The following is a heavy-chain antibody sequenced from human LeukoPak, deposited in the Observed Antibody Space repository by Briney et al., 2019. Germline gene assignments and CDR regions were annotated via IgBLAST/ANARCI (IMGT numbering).Heavy chain of an antibody. Sequence: GRSLRLSCAASGFTFSSYAIHWVRQAPGKGLEWVAVISYDGSNKYYADSVKGRFTISRVNSKNTLFLQMNSLRAEDTAVYYCARDWRSTCSRGSCYSFDYWGQGTLVTVSS. CDR3: ARDWRSTCSRGSCYSFDY. D-gene: IGHD2-15*01. CDR2: ISYDGSNK. J-gene: IGHJ4*02. CDR1: GFTFSSYA. V-gene: IGHV3-30-3*01.